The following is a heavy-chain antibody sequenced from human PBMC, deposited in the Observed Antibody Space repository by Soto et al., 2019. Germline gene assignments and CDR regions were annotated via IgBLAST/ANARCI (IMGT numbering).Heavy chain of an antibody. V-gene: IGHV4-30-2*01. D-gene: IGHD3-3*01. CDR1: GGSISSGGYS. J-gene: IGHJ5*02. Sequence: SETLSLTCAVSGGSISSGGYSWSWIRQPPGKGLEWIGYIYHSGSTYYNPSLKSRVTISVDRSKNQFSLKLSSVTAADTAVYYCARVSPASYDFWSGFQGGGFDPWGQGTLVTV. CDR2: IYHSGST. CDR3: ARVSPASYDFWSGFQGGGFDP.